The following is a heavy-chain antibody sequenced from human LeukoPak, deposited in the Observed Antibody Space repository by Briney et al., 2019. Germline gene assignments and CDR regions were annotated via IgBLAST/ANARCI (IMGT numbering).Heavy chain of an antibody. V-gene: IGHV3-23*01. CDR3: AKDSIAVAGVFDY. CDR2: ISGSGGST. Sequence: GGSLRLSCAASGFTFSSYAMSWVRQAPGKGLEWVSAISGSGGSTYYADSVKGRFTISKDNSKNTPYLQMNSLRAEDTAVYYCAKDSIAVAGVFDYWGQGTLVTVSS. CDR1: GFTFSSYA. J-gene: IGHJ4*02. D-gene: IGHD6-19*01.